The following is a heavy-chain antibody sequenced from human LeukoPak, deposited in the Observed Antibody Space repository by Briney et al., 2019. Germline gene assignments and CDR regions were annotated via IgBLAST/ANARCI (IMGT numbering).Heavy chain of an antibody. J-gene: IGHJ5*02. CDR1: GGSISSSSYY. CDR3: ARLAARLSWFDP. Sequence: SETLSLTCTVSGGSISSSSYYWGWIRQPPGQGLEWIGSIYYSGSIYYNPSLKSRVTISVDTSKNQFSLKVRSVTAADTAVYYCARLAARLSWFDPWGQGTLVTVSS. CDR2: IYYSGSI. V-gene: IGHV4-39*01. D-gene: IGHD5-12*01.